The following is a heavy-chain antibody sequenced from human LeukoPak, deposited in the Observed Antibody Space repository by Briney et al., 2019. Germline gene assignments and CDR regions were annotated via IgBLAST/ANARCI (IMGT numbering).Heavy chain of an antibody. Sequence: GASVKVSCKASGYTFTGYYMHWVRQAPGQGLEWMGWINPNSGGTKTAQTFQGRVTMTRDTSISTAYMELSRLRSDDTAVYFCARSVVAGSGNFDYWGQGTPVTVSS. V-gene: IGHV1-2*02. CDR2: INPNSGGT. CDR3: ARSVVAGSGNFDY. CDR1: GYTFTGYY. J-gene: IGHJ4*02. D-gene: IGHD6-19*01.